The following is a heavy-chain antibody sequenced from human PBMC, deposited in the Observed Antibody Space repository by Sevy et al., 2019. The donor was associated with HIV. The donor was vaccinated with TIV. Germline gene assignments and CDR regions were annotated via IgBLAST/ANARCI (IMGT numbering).Heavy chain of an antibody. J-gene: IGHJ6*02. V-gene: IGHV3-23*01. CDR3: ATRTLSSSFYYYYGMDV. Sequence: GGSLRLSCAASGFTFSSYTMSWVRQAPGKGLEWVLAISGSGRYTYDADSVKGRFTLSRDNSKNTLYLQMNSLRAEDTAVYYCATRTLSSSFYYYYGMDVWGQGTTVTVSS. CDR2: ISGSGRYT. D-gene: IGHD6-13*01. CDR1: GFTFSSYT.